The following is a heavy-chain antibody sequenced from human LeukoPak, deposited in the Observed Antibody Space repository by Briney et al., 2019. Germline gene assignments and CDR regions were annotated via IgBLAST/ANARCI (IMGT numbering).Heavy chain of an antibody. V-gene: IGHV3-21*01. D-gene: IGHD6-19*01. J-gene: IGHJ5*02. Sequence: GGSLRLSCAASGFTFSSYEMHWVRQAPGKGLEWVSSISSSSSYIYYADSVKGRFTISRDNAKNSLYLQMNSLRAEDTAVYYCAGPGIAVAGISGFDPWGQGTLVTVSS. CDR1: GFTFSSYE. CDR3: AGPGIAVAGISGFDP. CDR2: ISSSSSYI.